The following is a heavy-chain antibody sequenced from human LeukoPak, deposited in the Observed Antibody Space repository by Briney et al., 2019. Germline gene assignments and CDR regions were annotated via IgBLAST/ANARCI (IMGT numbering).Heavy chain of an antibody. CDR1: GFTFDDYG. CDR3: ARVWELSFDH. Sequence: PGGSLRLACAASGFTFDDYGMSWVRQAPGKGLEWVSGINWNGGSTGYADSLKGRFTISRDNAKNSLYLQMNSLRAEDTALYYCARVWELSFDHWGQGALVTVSS. CDR2: INWNGGST. V-gene: IGHV3-20*04. J-gene: IGHJ4*02. D-gene: IGHD1-26*01.